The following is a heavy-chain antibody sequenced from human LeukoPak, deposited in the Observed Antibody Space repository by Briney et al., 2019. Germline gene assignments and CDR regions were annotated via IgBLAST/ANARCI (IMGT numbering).Heavy chain of an antibody. J-gene: IGHJ4*02. CDR3: PRGGSRSWYKLHY. Sequence: PGGSLRLSCADPGFTFRIYGMNWVRQAPGKGLEWISYITSSSSTRYYADSVKGRFTISRDNAKNSVYLRMNSLTAEDTAVYYCPRGGSRSWYKLHYWGQGTLVTVSS. V-gene: IGHV3-48*01. CDR2: ITSSSSTR. D-gene: IGHD6-13*01. CDR1: GFTFRIYG.